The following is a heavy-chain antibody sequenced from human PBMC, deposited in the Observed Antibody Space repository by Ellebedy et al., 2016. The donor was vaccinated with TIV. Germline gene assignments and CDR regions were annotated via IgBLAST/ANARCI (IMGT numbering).Heavy chain of an antibody. Sequence: GESLKISCAASGFTFSNYWMNWVRQAPGKGLEWVATIKEDGSEKYYVDSVKGRFTISRDNAKNSLYLQMNSLRAEDTAVYHCARGMRVMSYYYGMDVWGQGTTVTVSS. D-gene: IGHD3-16*01. CDR3: ARGMRVMSYYYGMDV. V-gene: IGHV3-7*04. J-gene: IGHJ6*02. CDR2: IKEDGSEK. CDR1: GFTFSNYW.